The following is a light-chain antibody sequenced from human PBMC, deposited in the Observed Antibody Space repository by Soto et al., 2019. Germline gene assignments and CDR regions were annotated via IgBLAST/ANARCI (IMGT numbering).Light chain of an antibody. V-gene: IGLV2-14*01. CDR3: SSYTSSSTLENV. CDR2: EVS. CDR1: SSDVGGYNY. J-gene: IGLJ1*01. Sequence: QSVLTQPPSVSAAPGQEVTISCTGTSSDVGGYNYVSWYQQHPGKAPKLMIYEVSNRPSGVSNRFSGSKSGNTASLTISGLQAEDEADYYCSSYTSSSTLENVFGTGTKVTVL.